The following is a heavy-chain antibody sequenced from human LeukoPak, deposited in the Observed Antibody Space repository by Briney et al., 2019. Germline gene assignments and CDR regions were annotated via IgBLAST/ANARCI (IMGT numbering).Heavy chain of an antibody. D-gene: IGHD5-24*01. Sequence: GGSLRLSCAVSGISVSINYMSWVRQAPGKGLEWVSIIHGGGSTYYADSVKGRFTISRDNSKNMLYLQMNSLRAEDTAVYYCARVIAPATIREFDYWGQGTLVTVSS. V-gene: IGHV3-66*01. J-gene: IGHJ4*02. CDR1: GISVSINY. CDR2: IHGGGST. CDR3: ARVIAPATIREFDY.